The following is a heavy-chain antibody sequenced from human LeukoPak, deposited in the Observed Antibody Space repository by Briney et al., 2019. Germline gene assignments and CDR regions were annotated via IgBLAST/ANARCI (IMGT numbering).Heavy chain of an antibody. CDR2: ISYDGSNK. CDR3: ARDYGDYDRGYYYYGMDV. Sequence: GGPLRLSCAASGFTFSSYAMHWVRQAPGKGLEWVAVISYDGSNKYYADSVKGRFTISRDNSKNTLYLQMNSLRAEDTAVYYCARDYGDYDRGYYYYGMDVWGQGTTVTVSS. D-gene: IGHD4-17*01. J-gene: IGHJ6*02. CDR1: GFTFSSYA. V-gene: IGHV3-30-3*01.